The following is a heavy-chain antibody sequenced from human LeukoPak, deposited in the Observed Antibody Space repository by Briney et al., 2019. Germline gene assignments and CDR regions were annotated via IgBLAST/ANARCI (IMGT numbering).Heavy chain of an antibody. D-gene: IGHD2-15*01. Sequence: ASVKVSCKASGYTFTGYYMHWVRQAPGQGLEWMGWINPNSGGTNYAQKFQGRVTMTRDTSISTAYMELSRLRSDDTAVYYCARVFSDLGYCGGGSCYVGDYWGQGTLVTVSS. V-gene: IGHV1-2*02. CDR2: INPNSGGT. J-gene: IGHJ4*02. CDR3: ARVFSDLGYCGGGSCYVGDY. CDR1: GYTFTGYY.